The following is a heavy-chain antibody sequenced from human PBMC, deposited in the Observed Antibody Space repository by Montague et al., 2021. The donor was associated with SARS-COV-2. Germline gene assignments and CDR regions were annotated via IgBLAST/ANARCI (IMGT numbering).Heavy chain of an antibody. CDR1: GDSVSSNSAA. V-gene: IGHV6-1*01. Sequence: CAISGDSVSSNSAAWNWIRQSPSRGLEWLGRTYYRSKWVHDYAISVKSRIIINPDTSKNQFSLQLNSVTPEDTAVYYCANFAVSGTTADYWGQGILVTVSS. CDR3: ANFAVSGTTADY. J-gene: IGHJ4*02. D-gene: IGHD6-19*01. CDR2: TYYRSKWVH.